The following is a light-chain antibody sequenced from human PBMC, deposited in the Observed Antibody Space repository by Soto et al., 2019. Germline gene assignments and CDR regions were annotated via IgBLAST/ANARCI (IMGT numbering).Light chain of an antibody. CDR1: STDIGAGYY. Sequence: QSVLTQPPSMSGSPGQRVTISCTGSSTDIGAGYYVPWYQQLPGTAPKLIIYDNSNRPSGVPHRFSGSKSGTSGSLAITGLQAEDEADYYCHSFDSGRRVFGTGTKLTVL. V-gene: IGLV1-40*01. CDR3: HSFDSGRRV. CDR2: DNS. J-gene: IGLJ1*01.